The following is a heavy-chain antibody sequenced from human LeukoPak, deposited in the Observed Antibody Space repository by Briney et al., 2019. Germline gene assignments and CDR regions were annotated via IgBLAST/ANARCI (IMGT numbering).Heavy chain of an antibody. J-gene: IGHJ4*02. CDR3: ARGGVVVKGKIDY. Sequence: PGGSLRLSCAATGLKVSSYALDWGRQAKGKGLEWVAVISYDGSNKYYADSVKGRFTISRDNSKNTLYLQMNSLRAEDTAVYYCARGGVVVKGKIDYWGQETLVTVSS. D-gene: IGHD2-2*01. V-gene: IGHV3-30*04. CDR1: GLKVSSYA. CDR2: ISYDGSNK.